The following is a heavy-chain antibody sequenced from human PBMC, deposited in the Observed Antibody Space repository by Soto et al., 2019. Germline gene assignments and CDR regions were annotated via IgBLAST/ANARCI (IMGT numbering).Heavy chain of an antibody. J-gene: IGHJ4*01. V-gene: IGHV3-23*01. CDR2: ISGSGGST. Sequence: GGSLRLSCAASGFTFSSYAMSWVRQAPGQGLERVSAISGSGGSTYYADPVKGRFTFSRDNSKNTLYLQRNSLGAEDTAVEYCAKDTGNDIVATIFDYWGQGTLVTVSS. CDR3: AKDTGNDIVATIFDY. D-gene: IGHD5-12*01. CDR1: GFTFSSYA.